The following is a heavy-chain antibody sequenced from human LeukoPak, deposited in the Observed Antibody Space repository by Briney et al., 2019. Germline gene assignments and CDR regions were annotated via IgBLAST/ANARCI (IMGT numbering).Heavy chain of an antibody. CDR2: INHSGST. Sequence: PSETLSLTCAVYGESLSNYYWSWIRQPPGKGLEWIGEINHSGSTNYNPSLKSRVTISVDTSKNQFSLKLTSVTAADTAVYYCARTTEGYCRSTSYSWCYYYYMDVWGKGTTVTVSS. J-gene: IGHJ6*03. CDR1: GESLSNYY. V-gene: IGHV4-34*01. D-gene: IGHD2-2*01. CDR3: ARTTEGYCRSTSYSWCYYYYMDV.